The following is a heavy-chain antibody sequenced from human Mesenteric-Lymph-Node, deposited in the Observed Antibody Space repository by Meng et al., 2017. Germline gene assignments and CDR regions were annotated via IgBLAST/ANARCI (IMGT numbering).Heavy chain of an antibody. CDR2: VRSQTYGGAV. CDR1: GFSFRDYA. D-gene: IGHD2-8*02. Sequence: GGSLRLSCTASGFSFRDYAVSWVRQAPGKGLEWVGFVRSQTYGGAVDYAASVRGRFTIARDDSKYIAYLQMNSLKTEDTAVYYCQAILGYCAGGCSRLLSPLLNNSWGQGTLVTVSS. CDR3: QAILGYCAGGCSRLLSPLLNNS. V-gene: IGHV3-49*04. J-gene: IGHJ4*02.